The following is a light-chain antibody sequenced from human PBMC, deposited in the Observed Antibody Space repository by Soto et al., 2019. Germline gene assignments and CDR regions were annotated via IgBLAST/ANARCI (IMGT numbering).Light chain of an antibody. CDR3: QRYNSAPRT. V-gene: IGKV1-27*01. Sequence: DIQMTQSPSSLSASVGDRVTITCRARQGISNYLAWYQQKPGKVPKVLIYEASTLQSGVPSRFSGSGSGTDFTLTITSLQPEDAATYYCQRYNSAPRTFGPGTKVEIK. CDR1: QGISNY. CDR2: EAS. J-gene: IGKJ1*01.